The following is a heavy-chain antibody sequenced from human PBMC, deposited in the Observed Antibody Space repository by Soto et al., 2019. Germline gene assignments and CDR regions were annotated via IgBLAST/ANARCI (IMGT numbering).Heavy chain of an antibody. D-gene: IGHD6-6*01. J-gene: IGHJ6*02. Sequence: GASVKVSCKASGYTFTSYYMHWVRQAPGQGLEWMGIINPSGGSTSYAQKFQGRVTMTRDTSTSTVYMELSSLRSEDTAVYYCAREGAAREAVHYYYYYGMDVWGQGTTVTVSS. CDR3: AREGAAREAVHYYYYYGMDV. CDR1: GYTFTSYY. CDR2: INPSGGST. V-gene: IGHV1-46*01.